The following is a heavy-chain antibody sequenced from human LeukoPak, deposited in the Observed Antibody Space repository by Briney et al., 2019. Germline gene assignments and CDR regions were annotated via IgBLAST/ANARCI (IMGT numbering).Heavy chain of an antibody. J-gene: IGHJ5*02. CDR3: ARDLGYCTGGTCYPNWFDP. CDR1: GYTFTSYA. V-gene: IGHV1-3*01. CDR2: INAGNDNT. Sequence: ASVKVSCKASGYTFTSYAMHWVRQAPGQRLEWMGWINAGNDNTKYSQKFQGRVNITRDTSASTAYMELSSLRSEDTAVYYCARDLGYCTGGTCYPNWFDPWGQGTLVTVSS. D-gene: IGHD2-15*01.